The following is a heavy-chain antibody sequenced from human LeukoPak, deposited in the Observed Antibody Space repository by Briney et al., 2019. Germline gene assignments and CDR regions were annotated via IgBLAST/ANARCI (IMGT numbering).Heavy chain of an antibody. D-gene: IGHD5-18*01. V-gene: IGHV4-39*07. Sequence: PSETLSLTCTVSGGSISSSPYYWGWIRQPPGKGLEWIGSIYYSGITHYSPSLESRVTISVDTYKNQFSLKLASATAADTAIYYCAKGAGGFSYYNWFDPWGQGTLVTVSS. CDR1: GGSISSSPYY. CDR2: IYYSGIT. CDR3: AKGAGGFSYYNWFDP. J-gene: IGHJ5*02.